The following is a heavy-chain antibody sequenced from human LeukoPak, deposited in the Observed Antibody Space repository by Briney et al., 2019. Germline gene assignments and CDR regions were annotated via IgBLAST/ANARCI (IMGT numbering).Heavy chain of an antibody. V-gene: IGHV4-61*02. Sequence: SETLSLTCTVSGGSISSGSYYWRWIRQPAGKGLEWIGRIYTSRSTNYNPSLKSRVTISVDTSKNQFSLKLSSVTAADTAVYYCARVDYDFWSGSYYYYYYMDVWGKGTTVTVSS. CDR1: GGSISSGSYY. CDR2: IYTSRST. CDR3: ARVDYDFWSGSYYYYYYMDV. J-gene: IGHJ6*03. D-gene: IGHD3-3*01.